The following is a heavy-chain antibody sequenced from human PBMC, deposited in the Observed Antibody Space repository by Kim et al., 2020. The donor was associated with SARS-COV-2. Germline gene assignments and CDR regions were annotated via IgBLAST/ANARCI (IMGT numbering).Heavy chain of an antibody. CDR3: ARYCSSTSCYYYYGMDV. CDR1: GGSISSSNW. D-gene: IGHD2-2*01. CDR2: IYHSGST. V-gene: IGHV4-4*02. Sequence: SETLSLTCAVSGGSISSSNWWSWVRQPPGKGLEWIGEIYHSGSTNYNPSLKSRVTISVDKSKNQFSLKLSSVTAADTAVYYCARYCSSTSCYYYYGMDVWGQGTTVTVSS. J-gene: IGHJ6*02.